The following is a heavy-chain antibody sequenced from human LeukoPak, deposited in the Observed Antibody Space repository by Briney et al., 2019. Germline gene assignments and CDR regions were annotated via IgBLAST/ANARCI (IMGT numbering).Heavy chain of an antibody. Sequence: ASVKVSCKASGYTFTGYYMHWVRQAPGQGREGMGRINPNSGGTNYAQKFQGTVTMTRDTSISTAYMELSRLRSDDTAVYYCARDMVVRAWGQGTLVTVSS. J-gene: IGHJ5*02. CDR2: INPNSGGT. CDR1: GYTFTGYY. D-gene: IGHD3-10*01. V-gene: IGHV1-2*06. CDR3: ARDMVVRA.